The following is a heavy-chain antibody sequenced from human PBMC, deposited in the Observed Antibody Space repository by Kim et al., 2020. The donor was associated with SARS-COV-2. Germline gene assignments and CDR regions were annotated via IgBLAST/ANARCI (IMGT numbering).Heavy chain of an antibody. Sequence: GGSLRLSCAASGLTFGNYAMSWVRQAPGKGLQWVSFISFGGGTASYADSVKGRFTISRDNSKNTLYLQMNSLRAEDTAVYYCVKDLAPRDYNYGSFDYWGQGTLVTVSS. CDR1: GLTFGNYA. D-gene: IGHD3-10*01. J-gene: IGHJ4*02. V-gene: IGHV3-23*01. CDR3: VKDLAPRDYNYGSFDY. CDR2: ISFGGGTA.